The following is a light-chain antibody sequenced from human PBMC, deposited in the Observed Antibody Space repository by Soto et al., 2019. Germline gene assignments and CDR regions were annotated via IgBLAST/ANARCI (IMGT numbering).Light chain of an antibody. J-gene: IGKJ2*01. V-gene: IGKV1-5*01. CDR2: DAS. CDR3: QQYESYPYS. Sequence: IQMTQSPSTVSASVGDRVTITCRASQSISSSLAWYQQKPRKAPKVLIYDASSLDSGVPSRFSGSGYGTEFTLPVSSLQPGDFATYACQQYESYPYSFGQGTKLEIK. CDR1: QSISSS.